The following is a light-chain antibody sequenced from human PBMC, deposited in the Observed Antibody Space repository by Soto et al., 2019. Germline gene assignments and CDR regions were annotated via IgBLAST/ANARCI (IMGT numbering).Light chain of an antibody. J-gene: IGKJ3*01. Sequence: EIELMQSPGTLSLSPGEGATLSCRASQSVSSSLLAWYQQKPGQAPRLLIYAVSSRAAGIPDRFSGSGSGTAFTLNISSLETEDFAVYYCQEYGSSPITFGPGNKMDIK. CDR1: QSVSSSL. CDR2: AVS. CDR3: QEYGSSPIT. V-gene: IGKV3-20*01.